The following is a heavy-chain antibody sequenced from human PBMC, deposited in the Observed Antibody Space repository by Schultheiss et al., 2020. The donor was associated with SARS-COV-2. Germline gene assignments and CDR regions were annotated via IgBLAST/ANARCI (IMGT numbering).Heavy chain of an antibody. J-gene: IGHJ5*02. D-gene: IGHD3-22*01. CDR1: GGTFSSYA. CDR2: IIPIFGTA. V-gene: IGHV1-69*13. CDR3: ASDYYDSSGYYAWFDP. Sequence: SVKVSCKASGGTFSSYAISWVRQAPGQGLEWMGGIIPIFGTANYAQKFQGRVTITADESTSTAYMELSSLRSEDTAVYYCASDYYDSSGYYAWFDPWGQGTLVTVSS.